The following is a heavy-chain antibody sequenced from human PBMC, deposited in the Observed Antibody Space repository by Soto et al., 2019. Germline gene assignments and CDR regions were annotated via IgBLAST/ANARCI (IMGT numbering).Heavy chain of an antibody. CDR2: IYYSGST. D-gene: IGHD3-3*01. CDR1: GGSISSYY. V-gene: IGHV4-59*01. Sequence: PSETLSLTCTVSGGSISSYYWSWIRQPPGKGLEWIGYIYYSGSTNYNPSLKSRVTISVDTSKNQFSLKLSSVTAADTAVYYCARGGSDDFWSGYPNRPWTHFDYWGQGTLVTVSS. J-gene: IGHJ4*02. CDR3: ARGGSDDFWSGYPNRPWTHFDY.